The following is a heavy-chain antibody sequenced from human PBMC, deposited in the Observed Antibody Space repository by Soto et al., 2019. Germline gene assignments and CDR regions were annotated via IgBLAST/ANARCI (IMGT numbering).Heavy chain of an antibody. D-gene: IGHD1-26*01. V-gene: IGHV1-2*02. Sequence: ASVQVSCKASGYTFTGYYMHWVRQAPGQGLEWMGWINPNSGGTNYAQKFQGRVTMTRDTSISTAYMELSRLRSDDTAVYYCARAAYCGSYYSWFDPWGQGTLVTVSS. J-gene: IGHJ5*02. CDR2: INPNSGGT. CDR1: GYTFTGYY. CDR3: ARAAYCGSYYSWFDP.